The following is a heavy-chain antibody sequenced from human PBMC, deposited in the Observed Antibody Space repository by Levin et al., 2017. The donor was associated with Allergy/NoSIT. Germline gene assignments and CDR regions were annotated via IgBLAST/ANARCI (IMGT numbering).Heavy chain of an antibody. J-gene: IGHJ4*02. V-gene: IGHV3-48*03. CDR1: GFTFSSYE. CDR2: ISSSARTI. D-gene: IGHD3-22*01. CDR3: ARVLLKYYDSSADKFNDY. Sequence: GGSLRLSCAASGFTFSSYEMHWVRQAPGKGLEWVSYISSSARTIYYADSVKGRFTISRDNARNSLYLQMNSLRAEDTAVYYCARVLLKYYDSSADKFNDYWGQGTLVTVSS.